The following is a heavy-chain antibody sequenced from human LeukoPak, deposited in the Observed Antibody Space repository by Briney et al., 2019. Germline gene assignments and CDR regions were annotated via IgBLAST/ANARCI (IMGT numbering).Heavy chain of an antibody. CDR2: ISSAGTST. V-gene: IGHV3-74*01. Sequence: GSLGLSCAASGFTFSSYWMHWVRQAPGEGLVWVSRISSAGTSTTYADSVKGRFTLSRDSAKNTLYLQMNTLRAEDTAVYYCARDGMAGNAFDIWGQGTMVTVSS. J-gene: IGHJ3*02. CDR3: ARDGMAGNAFDI. CDR1: GFTFSSYW. D-gene: IGHD6-13*01.